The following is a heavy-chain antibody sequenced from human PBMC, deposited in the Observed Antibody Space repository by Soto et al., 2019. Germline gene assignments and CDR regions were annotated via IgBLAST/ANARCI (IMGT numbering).Heavy chain of an antibody. CDR1: GYTFTSYH. CDR3: ARGAPLDIAGAGNERTAEYFQH. Sequence: ASVKVSCKASGYTFTSYHMHWVRQAPGQGLEWMGIINPNSGDTNYAQKFQGWVTMTRDTSISTAYMELSRLRSDDTAVYYCARGAPLDIAGAGNERTAEYFQHWGQGTLVTVSS. CDR2: INPNSGDT. D-gene: IGHD6-19*01. J-gene: IGHJ1*01. V-gene: IGHV1-2*04.